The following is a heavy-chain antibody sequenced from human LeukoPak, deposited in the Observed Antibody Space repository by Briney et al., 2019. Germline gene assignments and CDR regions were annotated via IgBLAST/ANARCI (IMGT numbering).Heavy chain of an antibody. CDR2: IKQDGSKK. CDR3: TRVGYIDEGIDY. V-gene: IGHV3-7*04. D-gene: IGHD5-24*01. J-gene: IGHJ4*02. Sequence: GGSLRLSCVASGFPSSSYWVTWVRQAPGKGLEWVANIKQDGSKKSYVDSVKGRFTISRDNAKNSLYLQMNSLRAEDTAIYYCTRVGYIDEGIDYWGQGTLVTVSS. CDR1: GFPSSSYW.